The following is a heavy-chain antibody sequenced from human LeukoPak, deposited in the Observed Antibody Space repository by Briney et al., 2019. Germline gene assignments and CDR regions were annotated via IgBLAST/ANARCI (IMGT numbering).Heavy chain of an antibody. CDR1: GFPFSDYG. V-gene: IGHV3-30*18. Sequence: GGSLRLSCAASGFPFSDYGMYWVRQAPGKGLEWLAVISHDGSNKYYADSVRGRFTISRDNSKNTLYLHMGSLSAEDTALYYCAKHTYHGNAFDIWGQGTMATVSS. J-gene: IGHJ3*02. CDR2: ISHDGSNK. D-gene: IGHD1-14*01. CDR3: AKHTYHGNAFDI.